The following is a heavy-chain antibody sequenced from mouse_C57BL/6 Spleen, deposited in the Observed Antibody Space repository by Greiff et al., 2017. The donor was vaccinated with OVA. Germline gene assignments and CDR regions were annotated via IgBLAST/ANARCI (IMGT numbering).Heavy chain of an antibody. D-gene: IGHD2-5*01. V-gene: IGHV1-22*01. CDR3: ATAYYSNYEGFAY. J-gene: IGHJ3*01. Sequence: VQLKQSGPELVKPGASVKMSCKASGYTFTDYNMHWVKQSHGKSLEWIGYINPNNGGTSYNQKFKGKATLTVNKSSSTAYMELRSLTSEDSAVYYCATAYYSNYEGFAYWGQGTLVTVSA. CDR1: GYTFTDYN. CDR2: INPNNGGT.